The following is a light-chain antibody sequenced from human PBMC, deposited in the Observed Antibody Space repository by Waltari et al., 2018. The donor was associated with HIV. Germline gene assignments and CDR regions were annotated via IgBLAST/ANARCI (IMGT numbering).Light chain of an antibody. V-gene: IGLV1-44*01. CDR2: SNN. J-gene: IGLJ2*01. Sequence: QSVLTQPPSASGTPGQRVTISCSGSSSNIGSNTVNWYQQLPGTAPKLLIYSNNRRPSGLPARFSGSKSGTSASLSISGLQSEDEADYYCAAWDDSLKGVLFGGGTKLTVL. CDR1: SSNIGSNT. CDR3: AAWDDSLKGVL.